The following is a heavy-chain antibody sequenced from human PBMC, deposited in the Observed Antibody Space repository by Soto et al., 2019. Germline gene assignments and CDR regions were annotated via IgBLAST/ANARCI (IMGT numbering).Heavy chain of an antibody. CDR1: GFTFSSYS. Sequence: EVHLVESGGGLVQPGGSLRLSCAASGFTFSSYSLDWVRQAPGEGLEWVSYITSSGTTVYYADSVRGRFTISRDNAKNSLYLQMNSLRDDDTAVYYCARGSSKWAYYFDFWGQGTLLTVSS. V-gene: IGHV3-48*02. D-gene: IGHD6-13*01. J-gene: IGHJ4*02. CDR3: ARGSSKWAYYFDF. CDR2: ITSSGTTV.